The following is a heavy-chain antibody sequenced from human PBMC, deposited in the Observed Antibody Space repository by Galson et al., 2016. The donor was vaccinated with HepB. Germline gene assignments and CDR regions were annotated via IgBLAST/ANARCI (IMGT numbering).Heavy chain of an antibody. Sequence: SGYSFTNYAIHWVRQAPGQSLEWMGRSNAGNGNTKYSQKFQGRVTITRDASANTAYMELTSLRSEDTAVYFCARDLWLSGSGFDYWGQGTLVTVSS. CDR2: SNAGNGNT. CDR3: ARDLWLSGSGFDY. D-gene: IGHD3-16*02. J-gene: IGHJ4*02. CDR1: GYSFTNYA. V-gene: IGHV1-3*01.